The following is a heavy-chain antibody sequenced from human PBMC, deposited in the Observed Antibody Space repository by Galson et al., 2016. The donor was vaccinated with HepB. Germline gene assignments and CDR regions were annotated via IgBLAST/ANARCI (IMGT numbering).Heavy chain of an antibody. CDR1: GYSFASYW. J-gene: IGHJ6*02. Sequence: QSGAEVKKPGESLKISCKGSGYSFASYWIGWVRQMPGKGLEYMGITFPGDSDTTYSPSFQGQVTISVDKSISTAYLQWSSLEASDTAMYCCTRLRFFSAANYFYGMDVWDQGTTVTVSS. CDR3: TRLRFFSAANYFYGMDV. D-gene: IGHD3-10*01. CDR2: TFPGDSDT. V-gene: IGHV5-51*01.